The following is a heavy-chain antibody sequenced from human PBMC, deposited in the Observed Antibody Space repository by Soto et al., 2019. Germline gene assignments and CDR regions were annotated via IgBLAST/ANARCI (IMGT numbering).Heavy chain of an antibody. D-gene: IGHD3-22*01. Sequence: GALRLSCAASGFTFSSYSMNWVRQAPGKGLEWVSYISSSSTIYYADSVKGRFTISRDNAKNSLYLQMNSLRDEDTAVYYCARDRESYYYDSSGYYYGYWGQGTLVTVSS. CDR3: ARDRESYYYDSSGYYYGY. J-gene: IGHJ4*02. CDR1: GFTFSSYS. CDR2: ISSSSTI. V-gene: IGHV3-48*02.